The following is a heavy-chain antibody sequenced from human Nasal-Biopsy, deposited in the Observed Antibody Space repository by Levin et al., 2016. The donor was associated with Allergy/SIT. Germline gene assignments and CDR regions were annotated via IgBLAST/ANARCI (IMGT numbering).Heavy chain of an antibody. Sequence: GESLKISCAASGFPFSTLTMHWVRQAPGKGLEWVAGISYSGAYPWYADSVKGRLTISRDNSENTLSLQMSSLRTEDTAIYFCAKESDAFDLWGQGTMVTVSS. J-gene: IGHJ3*01. CDR3: AKESDAFDL. CDR1: GFPFSTLT. V-gene: IGHV3-30*04. CDR2: ISYSGAYP.